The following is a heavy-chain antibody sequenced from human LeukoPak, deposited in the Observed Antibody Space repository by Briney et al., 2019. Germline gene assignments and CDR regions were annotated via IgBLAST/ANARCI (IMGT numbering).Heavy chain of an antibody. CDR1: GYTFTGYY. CDR2: INPNSGGT. J-gene: IGHJ4*02. Sequence: ASVKVSCKASGYTFTGYYMHWVRQAPGQGLEWMGWINPNSGGTNYAQEFQCRVTMTRDTSISSTYMELSRLKSDDTAVYYCVRDLGISGWYAPPLGYFDSWGQGTPVTVSS. V-gene: IGHV1-2*02. CDR3: VRDLGISGWYAPPLGYFDS. D-gene: IGHD6-19*01.